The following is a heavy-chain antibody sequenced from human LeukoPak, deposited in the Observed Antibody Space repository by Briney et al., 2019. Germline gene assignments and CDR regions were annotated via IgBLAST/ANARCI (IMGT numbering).Heavy chain of an antibody. Sequence: GGSLRLSCAASGFTFSTYWMSWVRQAPGKGLEWVANIKEDGSEKYYGDSVKGRFTISRDNAKSSLYLEMNSLRVEDTAVYYCARDSSGYQWGQGTLVTVSS. J-gene: IGHJ4*02. D-gene: IGHD3-22*01. CDR2: IKEDGSEK. V-gene: IGHV3-7*01. CDR3: ARDSSGYQ. CDR1: GFTFSTYW.